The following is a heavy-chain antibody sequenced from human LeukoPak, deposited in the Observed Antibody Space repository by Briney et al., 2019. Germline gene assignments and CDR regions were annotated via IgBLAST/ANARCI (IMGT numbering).Heavy chain of an antibody. V-gene: IGHV4-39*01. Sequence: SETLSLTCTVSGGSISSSSSYWGWIRQPPGKGLEWIGSIYYSGSTYYNPSLKSRVTISVDTSKNQFSLKLSSVTAADTAVYYCARQGVGGRWFGEFSIDYWGQGTLVTVSS. CDR1: GGSISSSSSY. CDR3: ARQGVGGRWFGEFSIDY. J-gene: IGHJ4*02. D-gene: IGHD3-10*01. CDR2: IYYSGST.